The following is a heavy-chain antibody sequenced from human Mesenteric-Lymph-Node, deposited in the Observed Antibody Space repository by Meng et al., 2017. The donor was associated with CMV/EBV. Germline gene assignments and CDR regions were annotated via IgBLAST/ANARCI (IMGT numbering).Heavy chain of an antibody. CDR1: Y. D-gene: IGHD2-2*01. CDR3: ARDPEEDIVVVPAALITRVWFDP. J-gene: IGHJ5*02. CDR2: LNPNRGGT. V-gene: IGHV1-2*02. Sequence: YMPWVRQAPGPGLEWMGWLNPNRGGTNSAQKFQGRVTMTRDTSISTAYMELSRLRSDDPAVYYCARDPEEDIVVVPAALITRVWFDPWGQGTLVTVSS.